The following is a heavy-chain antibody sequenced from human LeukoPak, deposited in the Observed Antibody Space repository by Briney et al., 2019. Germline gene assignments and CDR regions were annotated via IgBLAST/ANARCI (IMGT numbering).Heavy chain of an antibody. J-gene: IGHJ4*02. CDR1: GFTFSSYE. CDR2: ISSSGSTI. CDR3: ARDGEDGPDY. D-gene: IGHD5-24*01. Sequence: PGGSLTLTCAASGFTFSSYEMNWVRQAPGKGLEWVSYISSSGSTIYYADSVKGRFTISRDNAKNSLYLQMNSLRAEDTAVYYCARDGEDGPDYWGQGTLVTVSS. V-gene: IGHV3-48*03.